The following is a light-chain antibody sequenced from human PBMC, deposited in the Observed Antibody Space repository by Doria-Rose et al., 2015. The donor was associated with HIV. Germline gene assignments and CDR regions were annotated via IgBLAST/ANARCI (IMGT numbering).Light chain of an antibody. CDR1: QSISNW. CDR3: QHFDKYFSWT. V-gene: IGKV1-5*03. J-gene: IGKJ1*01. CDR2: KAS. Sequence: TQSPSTLSASVGDRVTITCRASQSISNWLDWYQQKPGYDPKLLIYKASTLQSGVPSRFRGSGSGTEFTLTINSLQPDDFATYYCQHFDKYFSWTFGHGTKVDIK.